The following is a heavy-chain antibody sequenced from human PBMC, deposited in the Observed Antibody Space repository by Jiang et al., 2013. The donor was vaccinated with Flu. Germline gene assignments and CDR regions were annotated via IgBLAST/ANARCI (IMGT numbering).Heavy chain of an antibody. Sequence: LLKPSETLSLTCSVSGGSISSDYDYWGWIRQPPGKGLEWIGNIYYSGTTYYNPSLKSRVTISLDKSKNQFSLRLSSMTAADTAIYYCARQVGGRLWSGYYPSDFWGQGTLVTVSS. D-gene: IGHD3-3*01. CDR1: GGSISSDYDY. CDR2: IYYSGTT. J-gene: IGHJ4*02. V-gene: IGHV4-39*07. CDR3: ARQVGGRLWSGYYPSDF.